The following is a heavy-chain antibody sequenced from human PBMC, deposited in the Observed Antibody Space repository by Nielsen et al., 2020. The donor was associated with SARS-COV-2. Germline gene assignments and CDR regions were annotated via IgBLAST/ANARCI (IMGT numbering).Heavy chain of an antibody. D-gene: IGHD2-2*01. CDR3: ARDGTILPAAYQTPYGMDV. CDR2: IYPGDSDT. V-gene: IGHV5-51*01. Sequence: VRQMPGKGLEWMGIIYPGDSDTRYSPSFQGQVTISADKSISTAYLQWSSLKASDTAMYYCARDGTILPAAYQTPYGMDVWGQGTTVTVSS. J-gene: IGHJ6*02.